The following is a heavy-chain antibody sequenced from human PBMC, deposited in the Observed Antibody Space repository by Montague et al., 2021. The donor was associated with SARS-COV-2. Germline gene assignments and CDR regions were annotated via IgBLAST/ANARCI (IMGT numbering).Heavy chain of an antibody. Sequence: SETLSLTCTVSDDSIRRSTYYWGWIRQPPGKGLEWIGSVNYGGSNYYHPSLKSRVTMSVDTSKSQFSLKLNSVTAAGAAVYYCARHRTAYADFFDYWGQGTLVTVSS. CDR2: VNYGGSN. V-gene: IGHV4-39*01. D-gene: IGHD2-21*01. CDR3: ARHRTAYADFFDY. CDR1: DDSIRRSTYY. J-gene: IGHJ4*02.